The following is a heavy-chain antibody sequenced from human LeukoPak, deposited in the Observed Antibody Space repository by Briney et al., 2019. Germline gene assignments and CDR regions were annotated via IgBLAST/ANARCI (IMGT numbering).Heavy chain of an antibody. CDR1: RYTFTSYG. V-gene: IGHV1-18*01. Sequence: ASVKVSCKASRYTFTSYGIRWVRQAPGQGLAWMGWISAYNGNTNYPQKLQGRVTMTTDTSTSTAYMELGSLRSDDTAVYYCARDLTKFSNPPYGYWGQGTLVTVSS. J-gene: IGHJ4*02. CDR3: ARDLTKFSNPPYGY. D-gene: IGHD4-11*01. CDR2: ISAYNGNT.